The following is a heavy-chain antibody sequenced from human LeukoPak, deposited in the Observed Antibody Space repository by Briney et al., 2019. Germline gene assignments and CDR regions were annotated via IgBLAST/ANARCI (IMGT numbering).Heavy chain of an antibody. CDR2: ISGSGGST. J-gene: IGHJ4*02. CDR1: GGTFSSYA. V-gene: IGHV3-23*01. Sequence: SCKASGGTFSSYAMSWVRQAPGKGLEWVSAISGSGGSTYYADSVKGRFTISRDNSKNTLYLQMNSLRAEDTAVYYCAKDIVAVAGIFDYWGQGTLVTVSS. D-gene: IGHD6-19*01. CDR3: AKDIVAVAGIFDY.